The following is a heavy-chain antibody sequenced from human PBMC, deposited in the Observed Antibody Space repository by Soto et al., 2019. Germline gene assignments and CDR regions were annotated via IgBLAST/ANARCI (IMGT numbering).Heavy chain of an antibody. D-gene: IGHD3-9*01. J-gene: IGHJ6*03. CDR2: IYYSGST. CDR3: ASIRYFDCPTNYYYFYYIDV. Sequence: QLQLQESGPGLVKPSETLSLTCTVSGGSISSSSYYWGWIRQPPGKGLEWIGSIYYSGSTYYNPSRNSRVTISVDTSKNQFALKLSSVTAADTAVYYCASIRYFDCPTNYYYFYYIDVWGKGTTVTVSS. V-gene: IGHV4-39*01. CDR1: GGSISSSSYY.